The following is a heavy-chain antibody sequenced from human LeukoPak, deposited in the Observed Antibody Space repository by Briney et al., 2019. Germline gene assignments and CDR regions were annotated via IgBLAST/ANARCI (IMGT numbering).Heavy chain of an antibody. J-gene: IGHJ5*02. V-gene: IGHV3-21*01. CDR1: GFTFNNAW. CDR3: ARDGRTYYDILTTNWFDP. D-gene: IGHD3-9*01. Sequence: GGSLRLSCAASGFTFNNAWMNWVRQAPGKGLEWVSSISSSSSYIYYADSVKGRFTISRDNAKNSLYLQMNSLRAEDTAVYYCARDGRTYYDILTTNWFDPWGQGTLVTVSS. CDR2: ISSSSSYI.